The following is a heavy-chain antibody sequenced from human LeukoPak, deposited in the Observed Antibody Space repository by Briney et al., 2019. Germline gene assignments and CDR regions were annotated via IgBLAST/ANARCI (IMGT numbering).Heavy chain of an antibody. CDR2: VYTSGST. CDR3: ARDSRGYYYGSGSYGYYYYYMDV. V-gene: IGHV4-61*02. J-gene: IGHJ6*03. CDR1: GGSISSDNYS. Sequence: SQTLSLTCTVSGGSISSDNYSWSWIRQPAGKGLEWIGRVYTSGSTNYNPSLKSRVTISVDTSKNQFSLKLSSVTAADTAVYYCARDSRGYYYGSGSYGYYYYYMDVWGKGTTVTISS. D-gene: IGHD3-10*01.